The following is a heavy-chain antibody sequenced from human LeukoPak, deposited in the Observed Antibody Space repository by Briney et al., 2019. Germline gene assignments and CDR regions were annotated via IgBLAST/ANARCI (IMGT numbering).Heavy chain of an antibody. CDR2: IYYSGKT. J-gene: IGHJ4*02. V-gene: IGHV4-39*01. CDR3: ARISVTSQYGSGYSDN. CDR1: GGSISSYY. Sequence: PSETLSLTCTVSGGSISSYYWGWIRQPPGKGLEWIGTIYYSGKTYYNPSLKSRATISVDTSKNQFSLKLSSVTAADTAVYYCARISVTSQYGSGYSDNWGQGTLVTVSS. D-gene: IGHD3-10*01.